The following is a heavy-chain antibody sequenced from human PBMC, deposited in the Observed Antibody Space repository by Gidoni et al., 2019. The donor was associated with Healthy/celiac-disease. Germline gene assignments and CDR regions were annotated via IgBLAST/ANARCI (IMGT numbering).Heavy chain of an antibody. D-gene: IGHD3-22*01. CDR3: TRSYDSSGYYYVRGGYYFDY. CDR1: GFTFGDYA. V-gene: IGHV3-49*05. CDR2: IRSKAYGGTT. Sequence: EVQLVESGGGLVKPGRSLSLSCTASGFTFGDYAMSWFRQAPGKGLDWVGFIRSKAYGGTTEYAASVKGRFTISRDDSKSIAYLQMNSLKTEDTAVYYCTRSYDSSGYYYVRGGYYFDYWGQGTLVTVSS. J-gene: IGHJ4*02.